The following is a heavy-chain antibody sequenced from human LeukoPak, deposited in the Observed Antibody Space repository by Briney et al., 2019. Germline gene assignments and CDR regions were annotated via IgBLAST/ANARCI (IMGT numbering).Heavy chain of an antibody. D-gene: IGHD2-15*01. CDR2: IRYDGSNK. Sequence: GGSLRLSCAASGFTFSSYGMHWVRQAPGKGLEWVAFIRYDGSNKYYADSVKGRFTISRDNSKNTLYLQMNSLRAEDTAVYYCAKDGTTPPPFDYYYYYMDVWGKGTTVTISS. J-gene: IGHJ6*03. CDR1: GFTFSSYG. CDR3: AKDGTTPPPFDYYYYYMDV. V-gene: IGHV3-30*02.